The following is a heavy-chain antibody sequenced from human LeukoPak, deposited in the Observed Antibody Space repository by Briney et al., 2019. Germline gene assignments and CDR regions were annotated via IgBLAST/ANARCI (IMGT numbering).Heavy chain of an antibody. J-gene: IGHJ4*02. D-gene: IGHD3-16*02. V-gene: IGHV1-18*04. CDR1: GYTFSSYG. CDR3: AREHYDFVWGSYRPYFDY. CDR2: ISPYNGNT. Sequence: ASVKVFCKVSGYTFSSYGISWVRQAPGQGLEWMGSISPYNGNTKYAEGLQGRVIMTADTSTGTVYMELRSLRSDDTAVFYCAREHYDFVWGSYRPYFDYWGQGTLVTVSS.